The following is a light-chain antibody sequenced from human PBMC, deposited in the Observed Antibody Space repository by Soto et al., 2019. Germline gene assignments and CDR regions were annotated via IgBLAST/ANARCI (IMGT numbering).Light chain of an antibody. Sequence: EIGLTQSPATLSLSPGERATLSCRASQSVSSYLAWYQQKPGQAPRLLIYDASNRATGIPARFSGSGSGTDFTLTISSLEPEDFAVYYCQQRSNFITFGQGTRLEI. CDR1: QSVSSY. CDR3: QQRSNFIT. V-gene: IGKV3-11*01. J-gene: IGKJ5*01. CDR2: DAS.